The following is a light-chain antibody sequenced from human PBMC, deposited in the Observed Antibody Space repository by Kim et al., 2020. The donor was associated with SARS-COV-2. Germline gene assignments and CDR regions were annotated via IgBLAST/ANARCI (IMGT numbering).Light chain of an antibody. J-gene: IGKJ2*01. CDR2: GAS. CDR1: QNIKTY. CDR3: QESATFLYT. V-gene: IGKV1-5*03. Sequence: DIQMTQSPSTLSASVGDRVTITCRASQNIKTYLDWYQLKPGKTPKLLIYGASNIESGVSSRFSGSGSGTEFTLTISSLQPDDFATYYCQESATFLYTFGQGTKLEIK.